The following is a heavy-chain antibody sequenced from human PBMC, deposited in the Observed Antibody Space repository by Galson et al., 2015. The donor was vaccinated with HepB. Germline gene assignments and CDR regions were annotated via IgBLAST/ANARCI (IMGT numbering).Heavy chain of an antibody. Sequence: SLRLSCATSGFTFSDYYMSWIRQAPGKGLEWVSYISSSSSYTNYADSVKGRFTISRDNAKNSLYLQMNSPRAEDTAVYYCARDVTIFGVVPSGMDVWGQGTTVTVSS. D-gene: IGHD3-3*01. CDR1: GFTFSDYY. J-gene: IGHJ6*02. CDR2: ISSSSSYT. V-gene: IGHV3-11*06. CDR3: ARDVTIFGVVPSGMDV.